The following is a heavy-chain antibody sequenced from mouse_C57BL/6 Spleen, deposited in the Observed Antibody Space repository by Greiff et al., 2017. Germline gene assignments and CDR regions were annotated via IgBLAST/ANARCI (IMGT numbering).Heavy chain of an antibody. Sequence: QVQLKQSGAELMKPGASVKLSCTATGYTFPGYWIEWVKQRPGHGLEWIGEILPGSGSTNYNENFQGKATFTADTSSTTAYMQLSCLTTEDSAIYYCARGELRLPRFYAMDYWGQGTSGTVSS. J-gene: IGHJ4*01. CDR3: ARGELRLPRFYAMDY. CDR1: GYTFPGYW. V-gene: IGHV1-9*01. D-gene: IGHD3-2*02. CDR2: ILPGSGST.